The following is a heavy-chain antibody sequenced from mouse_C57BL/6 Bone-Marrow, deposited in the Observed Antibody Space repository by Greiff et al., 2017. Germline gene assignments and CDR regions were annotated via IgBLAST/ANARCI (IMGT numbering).Heavy chain of an antibody. J-gene: IGHJ4*01. CDR2: INTGSGGT. D-gene: IGHD1-1*02. CDR3: ARSMGDY. V-gene: IGHV1-54*01. Sequence: VQLQQSGAELVRPGTSVKVSCKASGYAFTNYLIEWVKQRPGQGLEWIGVINTGSGGTNYNEKFKGKATLPADKSSSTAYMQLSSLTSEDSAVYFCARSMGDYWGQGTSVTVSS. CDR1: GYAFTNYL.